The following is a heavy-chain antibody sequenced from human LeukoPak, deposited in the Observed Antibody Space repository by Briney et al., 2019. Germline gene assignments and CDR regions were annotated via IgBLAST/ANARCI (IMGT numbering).Heavy chain of an antibody. D-gene: IGHD3-3*01. CDR1: GXXFSSYW. V-gene: IGHV3-7*04. Sequence: GGSLRLSCAASGXXFSSYWMSWVRQAPGKGLEWVANIKEDGSEKYYVDSVKGRFAISRDNAKNSLYLQMNSLRAEDTAVYYCARGGDVLRFLEWSGNNWFDPWGQGTLVTVSA. CDR3: ARGGDVLRFLEWSGNNWFDP. CDR2: IKEDGSEK. J-gene: IGHJ5*02.